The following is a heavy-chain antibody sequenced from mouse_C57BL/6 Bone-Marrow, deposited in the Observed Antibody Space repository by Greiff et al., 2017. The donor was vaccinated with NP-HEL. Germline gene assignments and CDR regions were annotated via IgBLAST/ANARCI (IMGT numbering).Heavy chain of an antibody. Sequence: EVHLVESGGGLVKPGGSLKLSCAASGFTFSSYAMSWVRQTPEKRLEWVATISDGGSYTYYPDNVKGRFTISRDNAKNNLYLQMSHLKSEDTAMYYCARGYYSNYRYAMDYWGQGTSVTVSS. J-gene: IGHJ4*01. CDR2: ISDGGSYT. CDR1: GFTFSSYA. D-gene: IGHD2-5*01. CDR3: ARGYYSNYRYAMDY. V-gene: IGHV5-4*01.